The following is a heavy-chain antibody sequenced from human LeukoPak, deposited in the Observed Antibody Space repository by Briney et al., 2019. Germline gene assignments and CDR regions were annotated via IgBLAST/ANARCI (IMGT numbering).Heavy chain of an antibody. CDR3: AREPAFGDLDY. CDR1: GFTFSSFR. D-gene: IGHD4-17*01. Sequence: PGGPLRLSCVASGFTFSSFRMHWVRQAPGKGLEYVSAITTDGGRTFYVNSVEGRFTVSRDNSKNTLYLQMGGLRTDDTAVYYCAREPAFGDLDYWGQGTLVTVSS. V-gene: IGHV3-64*01. J-gene: IGHJ4*02. CDR2: ITTDGGRT.